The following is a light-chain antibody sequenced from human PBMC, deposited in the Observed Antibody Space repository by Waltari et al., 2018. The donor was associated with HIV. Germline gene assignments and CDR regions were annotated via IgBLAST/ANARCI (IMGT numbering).Light chain of an antibody. V-gene: IGKV3-15*01. J-gene: IGKJ1*01. CDR2: GAS. CDR1: QSVSSN. CDR3: QQYKNWWT. Sequence: ETVMTQSPATLSASPGERATLSCRASQSVSSNVAWYQQKPGQAPRLLIYGASTRATGVPARFSGSGSGTEFTLTISSLQSEDFAVYYCQQYKNWWTFGQGTKVEIK.